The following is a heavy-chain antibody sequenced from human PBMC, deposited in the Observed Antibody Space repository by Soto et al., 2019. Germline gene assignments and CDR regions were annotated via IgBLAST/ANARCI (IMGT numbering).Heavy chain of an antibody. J-gene: IGHJ3*02. CDR1: GFTFSSYA. D-gene: IGHD3-22*01. CDR3: ARIPDTMIPYAFDI. Sequence: GGSLRLSCAASGFTFSSYAMHWVRQAPGKGLEWVAVISYDGSNKYYADSVKGRFTISRDNSKNTLYLQMNSLRAEDTAVYYCARIPDTMIPYAFDIWGQGTKVTVSS. V-gene: IGHV3-30-3*01. CDR2: ISYDGSNK.